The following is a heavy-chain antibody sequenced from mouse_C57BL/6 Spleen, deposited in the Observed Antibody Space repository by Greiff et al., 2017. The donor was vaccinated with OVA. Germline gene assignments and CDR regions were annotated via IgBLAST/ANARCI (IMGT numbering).Heavy chain of an antibody. CDR3: ARNMVTKSLRYFDV. CDR2: IWSGGST. CDR1: GFSLTSYG. V-gene: IGHV2-2*01. D-gene: IGHD2-1*01. J-gene: IGHJ1*03. Sequence: VQLQESGPGLVQPSQSLSITCTVSGFSLTSYGVHWVRQSPGKGLEWLGVIWSGGSTDYNAAFISRLSISKDNSKSQVFFKMNSLQADDTAIYYGARNMVTKSLRYFDVWGTGTTVTVSS.